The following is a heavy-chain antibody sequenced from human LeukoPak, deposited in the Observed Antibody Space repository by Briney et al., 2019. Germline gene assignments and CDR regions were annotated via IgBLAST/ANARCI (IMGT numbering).Heavy chain of an antibody. CDR3: ARATRSSIAARREFDY. CDR2: IYYSGST. D-gene: IGHD6-6*01. Sequence: NASETLSLTCTVSGGSISSYYWSWLRQPPGKGLEWLGYIYYSGSTNYNPSLKSRVTISVDTSKNQFSLKLSSVTAADTAVYYCARATRSSIAARREFDYWGQGTLVTVSS. CDR1: GGSISSYY. V-gene: IGHV4-59*01. J-gene: IGHJ4*02.